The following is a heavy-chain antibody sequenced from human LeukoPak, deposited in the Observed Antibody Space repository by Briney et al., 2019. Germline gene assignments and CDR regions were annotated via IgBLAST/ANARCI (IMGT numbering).Heavy chain of an antibody. D-gene: IGHD2-15*01. Sequence: PGGSLRLSCAASGFTFSSYWMSWVRQAPGKGLEWVANIKQDGSEKYYVDSVKGRFTISRDNAKNSLYLQMNSLRAEDTAVYYCAKVFSYCSGGSCYYYYYMDVWGKGTTVTISS. CDR3: AKVFSYCSGGSCYYYYYMDV. CDR1: GFTFSSYW. J-gene: IGHJ6*03. CDR2: IKQDGSEK. V-gene: IGHV3-7*01.